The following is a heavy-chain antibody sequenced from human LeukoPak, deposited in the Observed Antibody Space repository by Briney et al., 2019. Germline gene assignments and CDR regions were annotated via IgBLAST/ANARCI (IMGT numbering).Heavy chain of an antibody. V-gene: IGHV3-48*01. CDR2: ISSSSSTI. CDR3: ARWGPDSSSWYGYYYYYYGMDV. Sequence: SGGSLRLSCAASGFTFSSYAMSWVRQAPGKGLEWVSYISSSSSTIYYADSVKGRFTISRDNAKNSLYLQMNSLRAEDTAVYYCARWGPDSSSWYGYYYYYYGMDVWGQGTTVTVSS. CDR1: GFTFSSYA. J-gene: IGHJ6*02. D-gene: IGHD6-13*01.